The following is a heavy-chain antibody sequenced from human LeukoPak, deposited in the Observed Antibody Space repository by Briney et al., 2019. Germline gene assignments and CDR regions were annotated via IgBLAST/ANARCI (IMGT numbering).Heavy chain of an antibody. CDR2: ISASGAMT. J-gene: IGHJ4*02. V-gene: IGHV3-23*01. CDR3: AKDRSIGTYYSFDH. CDR1: GFTFNDYA. Sequence: PGGSLRLSCGASGFTFNDYAMTWLRQAPGKGLEWVSRISASGAMTYYADSVQGRFTVSRDNSKNTLYLQMSRLTDADTAVYYCAKDRSIGTYYSFDHWGQGTLVIVSS. D-gene: IGHD1-26*01.